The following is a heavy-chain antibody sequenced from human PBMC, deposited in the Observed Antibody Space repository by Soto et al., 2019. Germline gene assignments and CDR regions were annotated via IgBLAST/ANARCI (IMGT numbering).Heavy chain of an antibody. Sequence: LGGSLRLSCAASGFTFSSYGMHWVRQAPGKWLEWVAVISYDGSNKYYADSVKGRFTISRDNSKNTLYLQMNSLRAEDTAVYYCAKSGYYYDSSGYYHGSHDYWGQGTLDSVSS. D-gene: IGHD3-22*01. CDR3: AKSGYYYDSSGYYHGSHDY. CDR2: ISYDGSNK. J-gene: IGHJ4*02. V-gene: IGHV3-30*18. CDR1: GFTFSSYG.